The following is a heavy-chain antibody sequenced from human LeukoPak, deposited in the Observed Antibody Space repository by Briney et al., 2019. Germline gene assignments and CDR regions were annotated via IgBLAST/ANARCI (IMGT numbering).Heavy chain of an antibody. V-gene: IGHV3-23*01. CDR3: ARDRPVLLRFES. Sequence: QSGGSLRLSCAASRFTFYTFAMIWLRQPPGKGLEWVSNIFPSGDEIHYADSVRGRFTISRDNSKSTLYLQMNSLRAEDTAIYYCARDRPVLLRFESWGQGTLVTVSS. D-gene: IGHD2-8*02. CDR1: RFTFYTFA. J-gene: IGHJ4*02. CDR2: IFPSGDEI.